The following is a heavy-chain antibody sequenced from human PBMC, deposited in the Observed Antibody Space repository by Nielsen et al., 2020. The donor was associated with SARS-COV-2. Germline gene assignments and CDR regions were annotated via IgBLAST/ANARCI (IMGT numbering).Heavy chain of an antibody. CDR2: ISWNSGSI. Sequence: SLKISCAASGFTFDDYAMHWVRQVPGKGLEWVSGISWNSGSIGYADSVKGRFTISRDNAKNSLYLQMNSLRAEDTALYYCAKDSAGMDVWGQGTTVTVSS. J-gene: IGHJ6*02. V-gene: IGHV3-9*01. CDR1: GFTFDDYA. CDR3: AKDSAGMDV.